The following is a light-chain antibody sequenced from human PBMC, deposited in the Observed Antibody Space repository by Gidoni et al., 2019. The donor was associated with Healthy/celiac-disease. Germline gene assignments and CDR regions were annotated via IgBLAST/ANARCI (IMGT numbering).Light chain of an antibody. CDR2: AAS. CDR1: QSISSY. V-gene: IGKV1-39*01. Sequence: DIQMTQSPSSLSASVGDRVTITCRASQSISSYLNGYQQKPGKAPKLLIYAASSLQRGVPSRFSGSGSGTDFTLTISSLQPEDFATYYCQQSYSTPPVTFGGGTKVEIK. CDR3: QQSYSTPPVT. J-gene: IGKJ4*01.